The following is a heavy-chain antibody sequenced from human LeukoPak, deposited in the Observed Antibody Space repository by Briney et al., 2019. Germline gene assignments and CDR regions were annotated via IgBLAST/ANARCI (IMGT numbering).Heavy chain of an antibody. CDR3: ARGETPGSFFDY. D-gene: IGHD3-10*01. J-gene: IGHJ4*02. V-gene: IGHV4-4*07. CDR1: GGSISSYY. CDR2: IYHSGST. Sequence: SETLSLTRTVSGGSISSYYWSWIRQPAGKGLEWIGSIYHSGSTYYNPSLKSRVTISVDTSKNQFSLKLTSVTAADTAVYYCARGETPGSFFDYWGQGTLVTVSS.